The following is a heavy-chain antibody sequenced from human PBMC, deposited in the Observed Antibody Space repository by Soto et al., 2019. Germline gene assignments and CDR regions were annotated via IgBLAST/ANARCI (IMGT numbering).Heavy chain of an antibody. CDR1: GGSTSSYY. V-gene: IGHV4-59*01. D-gene: IGHD6-19*01. J-gene: IGHJ3*02. Sequence: SETLSLTCTVTGGSTSSYYWSWLRQPPGKGLEWIGYIYYSGSTNYNPSLKSRVTISVDTSKNQFSLKLSPVTAADTAVYYCARQQWLVLNAFDISGQGTMVTVSS. CDR2: IYYSGST. CDR3: ARQQWLVLNAFDI.